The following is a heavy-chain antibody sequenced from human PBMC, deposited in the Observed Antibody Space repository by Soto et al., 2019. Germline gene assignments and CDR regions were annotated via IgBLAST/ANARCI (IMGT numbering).Heavy chain of an antibody. V-gene: IGHV2-5*02. CDR1: GFSLSTSGVG. CDR2: IYWDDDK. J-gene: IGHJ4*01. Sequence: QITLKESGPTLVKPTQTLTLTCTFSGFSLSTSGVGVGWIRQPPGKALEWLALIYWDDDKRYSPSLKSRLTITKDTSKNQVVLTMTNMDPVDTASYYCAHRREVTMVRAVITHDFDFWGHGTLVTVSS. D-gene: IGHD3-10*01. CDR3: AHRREVTMVRAVITHDFDF.